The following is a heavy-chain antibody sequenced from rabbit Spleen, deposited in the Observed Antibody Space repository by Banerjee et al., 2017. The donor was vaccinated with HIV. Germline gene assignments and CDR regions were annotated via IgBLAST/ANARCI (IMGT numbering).Heavy chain of an antibody. CDR3: AGDHAISGYRFNL. CDR1: GFDLSNYYY. V-gene: IGHV1S40*01. Sequence: QSSEESGGDLVKPGASLTLTCTASGFDLSNYYYMCWVRQAPGKGLEWIACIYTGSGSTYYASWAKGRFSISETSSTTVTLQMTSLTAADTATYFCAGDHAISGYRFNLWGPGTLVTVS. CDR2: IYTGSGST. J-gene: IGHJ4*01. D-gene: IGHD1-1*01.